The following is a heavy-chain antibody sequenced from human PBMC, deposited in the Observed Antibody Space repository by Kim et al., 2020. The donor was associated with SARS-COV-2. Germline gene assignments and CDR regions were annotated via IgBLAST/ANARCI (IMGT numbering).Heavy chain of an antibody. V-gene: IGHV3-30*01. CDR3: AREGHSSGRAGTFDY. Sequence: SGKGRFTVSRDNSQNTLFLEIDSVRPEDTAVYYCAREGHSSGRAGTFDYWGQGTLVTVSS. D-gene: IGHD6-19*01. J-gene: IGHJ4*02.